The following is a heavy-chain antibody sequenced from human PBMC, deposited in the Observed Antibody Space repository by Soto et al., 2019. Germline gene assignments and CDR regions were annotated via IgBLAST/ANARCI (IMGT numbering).Heavy chain of an antibody. D-gene: IGHD2-15*01. V-gene: IGHV3-9*01. CDR3: ARDRIGRFYAIDV. CDR2: INWCGEMI. Sequence: EVQLVEAGGAMVHPGGSLRLSCVACGFKFDDYAIHWVRQVAGKGLEWVSAINWCGEMIAYVDSVKGRSTISRDNAKNYVSLQINSLRPEDAALYYCARDRIGRFYAIDVWGQGTTVTVSS. J-gene: IGHJ6*02. CDR1: GFKFDDYA.